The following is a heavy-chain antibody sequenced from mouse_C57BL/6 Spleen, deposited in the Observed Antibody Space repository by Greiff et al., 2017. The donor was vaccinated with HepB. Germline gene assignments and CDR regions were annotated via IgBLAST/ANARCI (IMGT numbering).Heavy chain of an antibody. V-gene: IGHV5-17*01. J-gene: IGHJ1*03. D-gene: IGHD1-1*01. CDR1: GFTFSDYG. CDR3: ASAGSSYPYWYFDV. CDR2: ISSGSSTI. Sequence: EVKLVESGGGLVKPGGSLKLSCAASGFTFSDYGMHWVRQAPEKGLEWVAYISSGSSTIYYADTVKGRFTISRDNAKNTLFLQMTSLRSEDTAMYYCASAGSSYPYWYFDVWGTGTTVTVSS.